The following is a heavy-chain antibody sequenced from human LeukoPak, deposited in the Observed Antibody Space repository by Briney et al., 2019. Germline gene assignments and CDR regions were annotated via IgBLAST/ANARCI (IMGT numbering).Heavy chain of an antibody. V-gene: IGHV4-39*01. Sequence: SETLSLTCNVVGGSIKSSNYYWGWIRQPPGKGLEWVGSIYYSGSTYYNPSLKGRGTMSVDTSNNQFSLKLTPATATDTAVYYCVRLFYYDSRGPPSWGQGTLVTVSA. CDR1: GGSIKSSNYY. CDR2: IYYSGST. D-gene: IGHD3-22*01. J-gene: IGHJ5*02. CDR3: VRLFYYDSRGPPS.